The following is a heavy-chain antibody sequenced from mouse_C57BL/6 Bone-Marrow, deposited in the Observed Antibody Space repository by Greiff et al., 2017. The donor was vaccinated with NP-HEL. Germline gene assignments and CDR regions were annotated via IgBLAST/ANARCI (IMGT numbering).Heavy chain of an antibody. CDR3: ARDNKGAWFAY. CDR1: GFTFSDFY. CDR2: SRNKANDYTT. J-gene: IGHJ3*01. V-gene: IGHV7-1*01. Sequence: EVQLVESGGGLVQSGRSLRLSCATSGFTFSDFYMEWVRQAPGKGLEWIAASRNKANDYTTEYSASVKGRFIVSRDTSQSILYLQMNALRAEDTAIYYCARDNKGAWFAYWGQGTLVTVSA.